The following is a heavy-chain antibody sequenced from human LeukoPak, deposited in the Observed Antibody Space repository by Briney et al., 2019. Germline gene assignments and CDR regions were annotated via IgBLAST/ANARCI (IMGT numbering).Heavy chain of an antibody. Sequence: GGSLRLSCAASGFTFSSYGMHWVRQAPGKGLEWVAVISYDGSNKNYADSVKGRFTISRDNSKNTLYLQMNSLRAEDTAVYYCAKDLGDSSSWYGPHYYYYYGMDVWGQGTTVTVSS. V-gene: IGHV3-30*18. J-gene: IGHJ6*02. CDR2: ISYDGSNK. D-gene: IGHD6-13*01. CDR3: AKDLGDSSSWYGPHYYYYYGMDV. CDR1: GFTFSSYG.